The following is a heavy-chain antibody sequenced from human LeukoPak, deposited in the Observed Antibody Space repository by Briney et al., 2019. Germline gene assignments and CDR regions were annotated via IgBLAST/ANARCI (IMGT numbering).Heavy chain of an antibody. D-gene: IGHD3-22*01. CDR1: GFTFSRYY. CDR3: ARHRAYYNDGGGFWEFDP. Sequence: GGSLRLSCAASGFTFSRYYMHWVRQAPGKGLEWVSSISSSSTYTYSADSVKGRFTTSRDDAKNSLYLLMNSLRVEDTAIYYCARHRAYYNDGGGFWEFDPWGQGTQVTVSS. J-gene: IGHJ5*02. CDR2: ISSSSTYT. V-gene: IGHV3-21*01.